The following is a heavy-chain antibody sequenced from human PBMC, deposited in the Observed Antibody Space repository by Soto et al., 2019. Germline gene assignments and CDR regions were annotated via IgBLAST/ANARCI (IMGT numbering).Heavy chain of an antibody. CDR3: ARAYKTGYSSSWYVFDP. Sequence: QVQLQESGPGPVKPSETLSLTCTVSGGSVSSGSYYWSWIRQPPGKGLEWIGYIYYSGSTNYNPSLKSRVTISVDTSKNQFSLKLSSVTAADTAVYYCARAYKTGYSSSWYVFDPWGQGTLVTVSS. CDR2: IYYSGST. D-gene: IGHD6-13*01. CDR1: GGSVSSGSYY. J-gene: IGHJ5*02. V-gene: IGHV4-61*01.